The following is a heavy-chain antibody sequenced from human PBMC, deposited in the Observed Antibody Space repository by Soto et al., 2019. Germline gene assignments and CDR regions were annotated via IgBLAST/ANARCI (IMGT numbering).Heavy chain of an antibody. CDR1: GFSFSSSS. D-gene: IGHD3-22*01. CDR2: ISSSSSYI. J-gene: IGHJ4*02. V-gene: IGHV3-21*01. Sequence: PGESLRLTCAASGFSFSSSSITWVRQDPGKGLEWVSSISSSSSYIYYADSVKGRFTISRDNSKNTLHLQMNSLRAEDTAVYSCARDGNYYDSSGPCFDSSGQGTLVTVSS. CDR3: ARDGNYYDSSGPCFDS.